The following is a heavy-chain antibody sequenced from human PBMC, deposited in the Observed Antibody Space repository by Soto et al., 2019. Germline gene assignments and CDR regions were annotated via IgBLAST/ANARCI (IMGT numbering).Heavy chain of an antibody. V-gene: IGHV4-31*03. CDR1: GGSISSGGYY. J-gene: IGHJ4*02. D-gene: IGHD1-1*01. Sequence: SETLSLTCTVSGGSISSGGYYWSWIRQHPGKGLEWIGYIYSSGSTYYNPSLKSRVTISVDTSKNQFSLKLSSVTAADTAVYYCARVLNWEIFDYWGQGTLVTVSS. CDR2: IYSSGST. CDR3: ARVLNWEIFDY.